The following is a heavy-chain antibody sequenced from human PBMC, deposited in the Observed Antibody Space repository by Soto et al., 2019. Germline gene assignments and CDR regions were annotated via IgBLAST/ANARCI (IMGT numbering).Heavy chain of an antibody. Sequence: PGGSLRLSCAASGFSFNNYWMHWVRQAPGKGLVWVSRVNGDGSSTAYADSVEGRFTISRDNAKNTLCLQVTSLRVEDTAVYYCARGGYTGYPTFDYWGRGTLVTVSS. CDR2: VNGDGSST. CDR1: GFSFNNYW. D-gene: IGHD5-12*01. CDR3: ARGGYTGYPTFDY. J-gene: IGHJ4*02. V-gene: IGHV3-74*01.